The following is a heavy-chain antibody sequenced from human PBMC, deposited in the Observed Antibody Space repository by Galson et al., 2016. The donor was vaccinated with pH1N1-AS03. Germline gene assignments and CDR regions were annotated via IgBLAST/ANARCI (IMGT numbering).Heavy chain of an antibody. J-gene: IGHJ3*01. CDR2: IKQDATEK. D-gene: IGHD3-10*01. CDR3: ARFAWATSGDDAFDV. Sequence: SLRLSCAASGFTFSTYWVSWVRQAPGKGLEWVANIKQDATEKYYVDSVKGRFTISRDNAKKSLYLQMDSLRLEDTASYYCARFAWATSGDDAFDVWGQGTLVTVSS. CDR1: GFTFSTYW. V-gene: IGHV3-7*01.